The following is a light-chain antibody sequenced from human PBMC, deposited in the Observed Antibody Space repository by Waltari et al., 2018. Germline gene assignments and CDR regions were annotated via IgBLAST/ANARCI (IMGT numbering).Light chain of an antibody. Sequence: QSALTQPASVSGSPGQSISISCTGTSRAVGGYNYFPWYQQHPGKAPKLMIYDVSQRPLGISNRFSGSKSGNTASLTISGLQAEDEADYYCSSYTSSSTFVFGIGTKVTVL. J-gene: IGLJ1*01. CDR1: SRAVGGYNY. CDR2: DVS. V-gene: IGLV2-14*03. CDR3: SSYTSSSTFV.